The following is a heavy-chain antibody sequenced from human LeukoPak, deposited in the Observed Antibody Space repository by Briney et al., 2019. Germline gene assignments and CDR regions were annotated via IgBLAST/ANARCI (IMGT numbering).Heavy chain of an antibody. CDR2: ISSSGSTI. V-gene: IGHV3-48*03. Sequence: GGSLRLSCAASGFTFSSFEMIWVRQAPGKGLEWVSYISSSGSTIYYADSVKGRFTISRDNAKNSLSVQMNSLSAEDTAVYYCARLGLSAWFVGDDWGQGTLVTVSS. J-gene: IGHJ4*02. D-gene: IGHD3-9*01. CDR1: GFTFSSFE. CDR3: ARLGLSAWFVGDD.